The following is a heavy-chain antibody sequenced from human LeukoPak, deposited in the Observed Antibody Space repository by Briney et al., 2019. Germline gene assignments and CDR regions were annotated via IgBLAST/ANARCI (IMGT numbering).Heavy chain of an antibody. CDR1: GYSISSGYY. V-gene: IGHV4-38-2*02. CDR3: AREGSSGYQFDY. CDR2: IYHSGRT. Sequence: KPSETLSLTCTVSGYSISSGYYWGWIRQPPGKGLEWIGSIYHSGRTFYNPSLKSRVTISVDKSKNQFSLKLSSVTAADTAVYYCAREGSSGYQFDYWGQGTLVTVSS. J-gene: IGHJ4*02. D-gene: IGHD3-22*01.